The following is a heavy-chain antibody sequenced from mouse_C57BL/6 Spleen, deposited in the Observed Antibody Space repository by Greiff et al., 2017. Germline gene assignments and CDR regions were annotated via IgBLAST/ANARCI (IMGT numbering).Heavy chain of an antibody. CDR3: ACLYYFDY. CDR2: ISYDGSN. J-gene: IGHJ2*01. CDR1: GYSITSGYY. Sequence: EVKLMESGPGLVKPSQSLSLTCSVTGYSITSGYYWNWIRQFPGNKLEWMGYISYDGSNNYNPSLKNRISITRDTSKNQFFLKLNSVTTEDTATYYCACLYYFDYWGQGTTLTVSS. V-gene: IGHV3-6*01.